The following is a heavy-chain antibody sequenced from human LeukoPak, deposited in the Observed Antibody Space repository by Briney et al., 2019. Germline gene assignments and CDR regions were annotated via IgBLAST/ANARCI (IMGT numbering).Heavy chain of an antibody. J-gene: IGHJ3*01. CDR3: ATHRGIAAAGIDGFDF. D-gene: IGHD6-25*01. CDR2: FDPIQSKT. V-gene: IGHV1-24*01. Sequence: ASVKVSCKVSGYTLTAALIHWVRQAPGKGREWMGGFDPIQSKTVYAQNFQGRVTVTEDTSTSTTFLDLSSLRSEDTAVYYCATHRGIAAAGIDGFDFWGQGTLVIVSS. CDR1: GYTLTAAL.